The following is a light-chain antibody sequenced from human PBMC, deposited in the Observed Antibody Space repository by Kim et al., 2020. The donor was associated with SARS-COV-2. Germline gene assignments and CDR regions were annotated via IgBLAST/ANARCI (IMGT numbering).Light chain of an antibody. J-gene: IGLJ3*02. CDR2: GDN. V-gene: IGLV1-40*02. CDR3: QTYDTSLSGSWI. CDR1: SANIGTYD. Sequence: QSVVTQPPSVSGAPGQRVTITCTGSSANIGTYDVHWYQQLPGTAPKLLTYGDNNRPSGVPDRFSGSKSGTSASLAITGLQAEDEADYYCQTYDTSLSGSWIFGGGTKVTVL.